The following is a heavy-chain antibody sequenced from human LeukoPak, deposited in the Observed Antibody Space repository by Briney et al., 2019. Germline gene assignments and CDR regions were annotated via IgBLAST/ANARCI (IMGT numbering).Heavy chain of an antibody. J-gene: IGHJ4*02. CDR1: GGSISSGSYY. D-gene: IGHD3-3*01. V-gene: IGHV4-61*02. CDR3: ASVIIRRPYDFWSGYCEY. Sequence: SETLSLTCTVSGGSISSGSYYWSWIRQPAGKGLEWIGRIYTSGSTNYNPSLKSQVTISVDTSKNQFSLKLSSVTAADTAVYYCASVIIRRPYDFWSGYCEYWGQGTLVTVSS. CDR2: IYTSGST.